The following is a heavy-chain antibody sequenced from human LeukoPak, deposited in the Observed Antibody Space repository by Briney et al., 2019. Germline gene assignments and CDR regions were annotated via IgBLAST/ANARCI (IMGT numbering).Heavy chain of an antibody. CDR1: GYTFTSYY. V-gene: IGHV1-2*02. D-gene: IGHD5-18*01. J-gene: IGHJ4*02. Sequence: ASVKVSCKASGYTFTSYYMHWVRQAPGQGLEWMGWIDPNSGGTNYAQKFQGRVTMTRDTSISTAYMELSRLRSDDAAVYYWARYSYDDYWGQGTLVTVSS. CDR3: ARYSYDDY. CDR2: IDPNSGGT.